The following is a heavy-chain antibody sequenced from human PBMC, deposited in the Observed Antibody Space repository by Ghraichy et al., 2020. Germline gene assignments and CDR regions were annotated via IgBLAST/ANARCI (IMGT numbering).Heavy chain of an antibody. J-gene: IGHJ2*01. CDR3: ARGGTVAPPRGWFFDL. CDR2: INHSGST. CDR1: GGSFSGYY. D-gene: IGHD4-23*01. V-gene: IGHV4-34*01. Sequence: SETLSLTCAVYGGSFSGYYWSWIRQPPGKGLEWIGEINHSGSTNYNPSLKSRVTISVDTSKNQFSLKLSSVPAADTAVYYCARGGTVAPPRGWFFDLWGRGTLVTVSS.